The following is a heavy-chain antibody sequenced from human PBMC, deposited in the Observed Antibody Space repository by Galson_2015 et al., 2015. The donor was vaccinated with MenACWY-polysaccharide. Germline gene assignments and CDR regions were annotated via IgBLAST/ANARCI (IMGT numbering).Heavy chain of an antibody. CDR3: ARDYCDRISCSGMDV. CDR1: GFSFSSYG. Sequence: SLRLSCAASGFSFSSYGMNWVRQAPGKGLEWVAYTSYGGSNKYYADSVKGRFTISRDNSKNSLYLQMNSLRAEDTTVYYCARDYCDRISCSGMDVWGQGTTVTVSS. CDR2: TSYGGSNK. V-gene: IGHV3-30*03. D-gene: IGHD3-22*01. J-gene: IGHJ6*02.